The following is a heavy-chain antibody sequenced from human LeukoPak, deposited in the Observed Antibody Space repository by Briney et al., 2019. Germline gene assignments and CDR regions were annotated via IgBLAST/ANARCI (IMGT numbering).Heavy chain of an antibody. CDR2: IYPGDSDT. CDR3: ARAGYSSGWFVPFDL. CDR1: GYSFTSYW. Sequence: GESLKLYCKGSGYSFTSYWIGWVRQMPGKGLEWMGIIYPGDSDTTYSPSFQGQDTISADQSISTAYLQWSRLKASDTAMYYCARAGYSSGWFVPFDLWGQGTLVTVSS. J-gene: IGHJ4*02. D-gene: IGHD6-19*01. V-gene: IGHV5-51*01.